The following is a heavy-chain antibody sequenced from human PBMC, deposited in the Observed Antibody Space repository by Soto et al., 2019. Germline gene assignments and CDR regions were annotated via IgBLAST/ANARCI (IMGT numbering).Heavy chain of an antibody. J-gene: IGHJ4*02. V-gene: IGHV4-34*01. D-gene: IGHD5-18*01. CDR2: INHSGST. Sequence: QVQLQQWGAGLLKPSETLSLTCDVYGGSFSGYYWSWIRQPPGKGLEWIGEINHSGSTNYNPSLKSRVTISVDAYKNQFSLKLSSVTAADTAVYYCARGPSSYGPAFDYWGQGTLVTVSS. CDR1: GGSFSGYY. CDR3: ARGPSSYGPAFDY.